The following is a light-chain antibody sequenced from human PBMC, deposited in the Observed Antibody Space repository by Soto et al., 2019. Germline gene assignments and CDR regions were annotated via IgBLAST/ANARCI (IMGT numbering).Light chain of an antibody. CDR1: QSVSSY. CDR2: DVS. J-gene: IGKJ1*01. Sequence: EIVLTQSPATLSLSPGERATLSCRASQSVSSYLAWYQQKPGQAPRLLIYDVSNRATGIPARFSGSGSGTDFTLTISRLEPEDFAMYYCLHHGSSLWTFGQGTKVDIK. CDR3: LHHGSSLWT. V-gene: IGKV3-11*01.